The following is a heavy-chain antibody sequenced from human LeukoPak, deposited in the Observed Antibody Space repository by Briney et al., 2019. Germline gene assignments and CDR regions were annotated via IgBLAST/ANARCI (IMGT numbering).Heavy chain of an antibody. V-gene: IGHV1-69*13. J-gene: IGHJ4*02. CDR2: IIPIFGTA. CDR3: ARDSVLYYGSGSYYFDY. CDR1: GGTFSSYA. Sequence: ASVKVSCKASGGTFSSYAISWVRQAPGQGLEWMGGIIPIFGTANYAQKFQGRVTITADESTSTAYMELSSLRSEDTAVYYCARDSVLYYGSGSYYFDYWGQGTLVTVSS. D-gene: IGHD3-10*01.